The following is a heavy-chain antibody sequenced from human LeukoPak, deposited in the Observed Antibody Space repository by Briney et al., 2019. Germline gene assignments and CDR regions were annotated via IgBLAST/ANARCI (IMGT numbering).Heavy chain of an antibody. D-gene: IGHD4/OR15-4a*01. CDR2: ISGSGDNT. J-gene: IGHJ4*02. V-gene: IGHV3-23*01. CDR3: AKGKTTSAYSSLDY. CDR1: RFTFGSYA. Sequence: GGSLRLSCAASRFTFGSYAMTWVRQTPGKGLEWVSVISGSGDNTYYADSVKGRFTVSKDNSKNTLYLQMNSLRAEDTAIYYCAKGKTTSAYSSLDYWGQGTLVTVSS.